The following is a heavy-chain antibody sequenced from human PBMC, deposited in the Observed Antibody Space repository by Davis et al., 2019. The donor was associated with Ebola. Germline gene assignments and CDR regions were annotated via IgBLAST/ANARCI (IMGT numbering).Heavy chain of an antibody. Sequence: PSETLSLTCTVSGVSISRHYWSWIRQPPGKRLEWIGSIYYTGSAYYNSSLASRATISVDTSKNQFSLKLNSVTAADTAVYYCATSGLDPWGQGTLVTVSS. J-gene: IGHJ5*02. D-gene: IGHD3-10*01. CDR1: GVSISRHY. CDR2: IYYTGSA. V-gene: IGHV4-59*11. CDR3: ATSGLDP.